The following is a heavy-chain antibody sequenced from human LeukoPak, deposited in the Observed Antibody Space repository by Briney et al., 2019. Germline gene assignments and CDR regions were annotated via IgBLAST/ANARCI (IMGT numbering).Heavy chain of an antibody. D-gene: IGHD4-17*01. CDR3: AKDSRDGDYHYSGMDV. CDR2: ISWNSGSI. Sequence: HPGGSLRLSCAASGFTFDDYAMHWVRQAPGKGLEWVSGISWNSGSIGYAGSVKGRFTISRDNAKNSLYLQMNSLRAEDTALYYCAKDSRDGDYHYSGMDVWGQGTTVTVSS. CDR1: GFTFDDYA. J-gene: IGHJ6*02. V-gene: IGHV3-9*01.